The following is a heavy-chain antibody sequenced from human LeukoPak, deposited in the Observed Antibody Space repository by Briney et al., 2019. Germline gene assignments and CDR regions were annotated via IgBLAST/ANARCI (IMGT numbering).Heavy chain of an antibody. J-gene: IGHJ4*02. CDR1: GFTFTTYA. CDR2: ISGSGANT. Sequence: PGGPLRLPFAASGFTFTTYAMSGARQAPGKGLGWVSTISGSGANTYYADSVRGRFTISRDNSKNTLYLQMNSLRAEDTAVFYCARVGQAGYVGYPLDYRGQGTLVTVSS. V-gene: IGHV3-23*01. D-gene: IGHD5-12*01. CDR3: ARVGQAGYVGYPLDY.